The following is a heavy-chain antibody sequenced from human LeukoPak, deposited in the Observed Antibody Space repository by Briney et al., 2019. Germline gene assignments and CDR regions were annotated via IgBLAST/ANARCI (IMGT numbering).Heavy chain of an antibody. CDR1: GGSISSSSSY. D-gene: IGHD2-21*01. CDR2: LHYGGKN. Sequence: SETLSLTCTVSGGSISSSSSYWGWIRQSPGKGLEWIRRLHYGGKNYYNPSLKSRVTISVDTSKNQFSLKLSSVTAADTAVYFCASPKIAMSEYFQHWGQGTLVTVSS. V-gene: IGHV4-39*07. CDR3: ASPKIAMSEYFQH. J-gene: IGHJ1*01.